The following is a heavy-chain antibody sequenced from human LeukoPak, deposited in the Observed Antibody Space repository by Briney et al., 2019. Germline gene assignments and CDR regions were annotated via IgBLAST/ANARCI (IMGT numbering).Heavy chain of an antibody. CDR1: GFSFINYG. D-gene: IGHD1-20*01. Sequence: HPGGSLRLSCAASGFSFINYGMHWVRQAPGKGLEWVANIKRDGKEKHYVDSVKGRFTISRDNARNSLYLQMSSLRAEDTAVYYCAKDGAYDWNDKSDYWGQGTLVTVSS. J-gene: IGHJ4*02. CDR3: AKDGAYDWNDKSDY. CDR2: IKRDGKEK. V-gene: IGHV3-7*01.